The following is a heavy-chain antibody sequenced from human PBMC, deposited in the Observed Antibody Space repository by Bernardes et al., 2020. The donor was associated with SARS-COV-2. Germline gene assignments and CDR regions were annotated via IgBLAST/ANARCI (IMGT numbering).Heavy chain of an antibody. CDR1: GFTFSRYW. Sequence: GGSLRLSCAASGFTFSRYWMNWVRQTPGRGLEWVANINRDESEKYYVDSVKGRLTISRDNAKNTLYLQMNSLRAEDAAVYYCASGQFNPWFEFDYWGQGSLVTVSS. D-gene: IGHD3-9*01. CDR2: INRDESEK. V-gene: IGHV3-7*05. CDR3: ASGQFNPWFEFDY. J-gene: IGHJ4*02.